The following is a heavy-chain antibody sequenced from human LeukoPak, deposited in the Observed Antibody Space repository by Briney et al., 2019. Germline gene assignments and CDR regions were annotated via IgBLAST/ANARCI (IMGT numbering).Heavy chain of an antibody. CDR1: GFTFSSYA. CDR2: ISGSGGST. D-gene: IGHD1-14*01. Sequence: GGSLRLSCAASGFTFSSYAMSWVRQAPGKGLEWVSAISGSGGSTYYADSVKGRFTISRDNSKNALYLQMNSLRAEDTAVYYCAKDPFKPPYLSDYWGQGTLVTVSS. V-gene: IGHV3-23*01. J-gene: IGHJ4*02. CDR3: AKDPFKPPYLSDY.